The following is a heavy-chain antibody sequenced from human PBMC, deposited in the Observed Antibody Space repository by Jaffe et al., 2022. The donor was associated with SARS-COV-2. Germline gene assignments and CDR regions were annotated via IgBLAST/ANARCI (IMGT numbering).Heavy chain of an antibody. CDR2: ISWNSGSI. CDR3: AKVQTYYYDSSGYYIGGGAFDI. Sequence: EVQLVESGGGLVQPGRSLRLSCAASGFTFDDYAMHWVRQAPGKGLEWVSGISWNSGSIGYADSVKGRFTISRDNAKNSLYLQMNSLRAEDTALYYCAKVQTYYYDSSGYYIGGGAFDIWGQGTMVTVSS. D-gene: IGHD3-22*01. V-gene: IGHV3-9*01. CDR1: GFTFDDYA. J-gene: IGHJ3*02.